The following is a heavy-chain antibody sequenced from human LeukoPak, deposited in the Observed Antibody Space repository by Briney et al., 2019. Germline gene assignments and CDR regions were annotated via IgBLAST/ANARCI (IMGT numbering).Heavy chain of an antibody. V-gene: IGHV3-7*01. Sequence: GGSLRLSCAASGFTFSRYWMTWVRQAPGKGLEWVANIRGDASRLYYVDSVKGRFTISRDNAKNSLYLQMSNLRAEDTSVYYCARDRNYCSSDRCYDVFDIWGQGTMVTVSS. J-gene: IGHJ3*02. CDR1: GFTFSRYW. CDR2: IRGDASRL. D-gene: IGHD6-19*01. CDR3: ARDRNYCSSDRCYDVFDI.